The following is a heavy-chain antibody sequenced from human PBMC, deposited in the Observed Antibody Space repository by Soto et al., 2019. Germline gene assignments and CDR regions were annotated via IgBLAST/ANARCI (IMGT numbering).Heavy chain of an antibody. J-gene: IGHJ4*02. CDR3: ARERGGYGLFDS. CDR1: GGSISNAAYS. D-gene: IGHD5-18*01. CDR2: IYPSGMP. Sequence: SETLSLTCTVSGGSISNAAYSWSWIRQPPGKGLEWIGYIYPSGMPFYNPSLRSRVTISIDRSNDQFSLNLRSVTAADTAVYYCARERGGYGLFDSWGQGTLVTVPQ. V-gene: IGHV4-30-2*01.